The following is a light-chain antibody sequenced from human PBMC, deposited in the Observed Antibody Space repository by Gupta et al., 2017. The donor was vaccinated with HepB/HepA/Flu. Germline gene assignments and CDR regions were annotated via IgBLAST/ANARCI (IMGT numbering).Light chain of an antibody. V-gene: IGKV3-15*01. CDR2: DVS. J-gene: IGKJ1*01. CDR3: QQYNSMPPWT. Sequence: ERVLTQSPATLSVSPGERATLSCRASQSVSRNLPWYQQKPGQVPRLLIYDVSTRATGVPARFSAYGSGTEFTLTISSLQSEDIAIYYCQQYNSMPPWTFGQGTKVEI. CDR1: QSVSRN.